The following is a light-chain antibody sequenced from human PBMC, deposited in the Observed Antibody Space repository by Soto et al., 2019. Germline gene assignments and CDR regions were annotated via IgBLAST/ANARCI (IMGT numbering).Light chain of an antibody. Sequence: EIVMTQSPATLSVSPGETATLSCRASQSVNLNLAWYQQKPGQAPRLLIYGASIRATGIPARFSGSGAGTEFTLTINGLRSDDSAVYYCQQCVSWPPLTFGGGTTVEIK. CDR3: QQCVSWPPLT. J-gene: IGKJ4*01. CDR1: QSVNLN. V-gene: IGKV3-15*01. CDR2: GAS.